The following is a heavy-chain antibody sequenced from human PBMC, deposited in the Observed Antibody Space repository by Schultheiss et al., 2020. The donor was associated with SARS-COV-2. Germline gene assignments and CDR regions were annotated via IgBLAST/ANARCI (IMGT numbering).Heavy chain of an antibody. Sequence: GESLKISCAASGFTFSSYSMNWVRQAPGKGLEWVSSISSSSSYTNYADSVKGRFTISRDNAKNSLYLQMNSLRAEDTAVYYCARGSTYYDILTGYYTVRDAFDIWGQGTMVTVSS. J-gene: IGHJ3*02. CDR3: ARGSTYYDILTGYYTVRDAFDI. D-gene: IGHD3-9*01. CDR1: GFTFSSYS. CDR2: ISSSSSYT. V-gene: IGHV3-21*01.